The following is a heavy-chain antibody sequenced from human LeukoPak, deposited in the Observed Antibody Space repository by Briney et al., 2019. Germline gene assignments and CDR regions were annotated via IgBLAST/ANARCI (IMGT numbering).Heavy chain of an antibody. CDR2: IYYSGST. CDR1: GSSISSGDYY. V-gene: IGHV4-30-4*01. J-gene: IGHJ4*02. CDR3: ARGKFLFGAEVGLDY. Sequence: SETLSLTCTVSGSSISSGDYYWSWIRQPPGKGLEWIGYIYYSGSTYYNPSLKSRVTISVDTSKNLFSLKLSSVTAADTAVYYCARGKFLFGAEVGLDYWGQGTLVTVSS. D-gene: IGHD3-16*01.